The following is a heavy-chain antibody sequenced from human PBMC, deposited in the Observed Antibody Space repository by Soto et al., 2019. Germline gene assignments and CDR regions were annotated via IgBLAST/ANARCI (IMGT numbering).Heavy chain of an antibody. CDR2: MFYSGLT. CDR1: GYSVTSSDYY. CDR3: APLSVSLSGPYGIHV. J-gene: IGHJ6*02. V-gene: IGHV4-39*01. D-gene: IGHD2-15*01. Sequence: SETLSLTCSGSGYSVTSSDYYWARIRPPPGKGLEWIGSMFYSGLTYYNPSLKSRVTLSVDTSKNQFSVRLNSVTAADTAVYYGAPLSVSLSGPYGIHVWGQGTTVTVSS.